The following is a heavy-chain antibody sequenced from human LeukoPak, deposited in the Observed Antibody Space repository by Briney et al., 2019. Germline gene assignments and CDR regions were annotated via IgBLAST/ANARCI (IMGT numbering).Heavy chain of an antibody. D-gene: IGHD4-17*01. J-gene: IGHJ4*02. Sequence: GESLKISCKGSGYIFTTYWIGWVRQMPGKGLEWMGIIYPADSDTRYSPSFQGQVTISADKSISTAYLQWGSLKASDTAMYYCASTGYGDCPPYFDYWGQGTLVTVSS. CDR2: IYPADSDT. CDR3: ASTGYGDCPPYFDY. CDR1: GYIFTTYW. V-gene: IGHV5-51*01.